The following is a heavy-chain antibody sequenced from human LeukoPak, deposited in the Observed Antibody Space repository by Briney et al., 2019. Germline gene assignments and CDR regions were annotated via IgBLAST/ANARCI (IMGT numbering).Heavy chain of an antibody. CDR2: IRYDGSNK. CDR1: GFTFSSHG. CDR3: ARGAGFLRVPIGN. V-gene: IGHV3-30*02. D-gene: IGHD2/OR15-2a*01. J-gene: IGHJ4*02. Sequence: QSGGSLRLSCAASGFTFSSHGMHWVRQAPGKGLEWVAFIRYDGSNKYYVDSVKGRFTISRDNVKNSVYLQMNSLRAEDTAIYYCARGAGFLRVPIGNWGQGTLVTVSS.